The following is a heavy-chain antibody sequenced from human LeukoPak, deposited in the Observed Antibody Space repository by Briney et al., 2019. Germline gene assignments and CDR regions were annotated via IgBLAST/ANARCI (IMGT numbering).Heavy chain of an antibody. Sequence: GGSLRLSCAASGFTFSSYEMNWVRQAPGKGLEWVSYISSSGSTIYYADSVKGRFTISRDNAKNSLYLQMNSLRAEDTAVYYCARLGFLDYGPPGWGQGTLVTVSS. J-gene: IGHJ4*02. CDR3: ARLGFLDYGPPG. CDR1: GFTFSSYE. CDR2: ISSSGSTI. D-gene: IGHD4-17*01. V-gene: IGHV3-48*03.